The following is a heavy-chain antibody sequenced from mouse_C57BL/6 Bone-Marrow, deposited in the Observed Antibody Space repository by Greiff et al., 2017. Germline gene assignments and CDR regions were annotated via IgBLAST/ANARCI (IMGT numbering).Heavy chain of an antibody. V-gene: IGHV1-47*01. CDR2: FHPYNDDT. CDR3: AIYYGYDWFAY. Sequence: VKLMESGAELVKPGASVKMSCKASGYTFTTYPIEWMKQNHGKSLEWIGNFHPYNDDTKYNEKFKGKATLTVEKSSSTVYLELSRLTSDDSAVYYCAIYYGYDWFAYWGQGTLVTVSA. D-gene: IGHD2-2*01. J-gene: IGHJ3*01. CDR1: GYTFTTYP.